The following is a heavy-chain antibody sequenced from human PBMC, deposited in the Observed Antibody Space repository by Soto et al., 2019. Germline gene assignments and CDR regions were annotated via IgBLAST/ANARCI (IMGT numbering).Heavy chain of an antibody. Sequence: GGSLRLSCAGSGFFFQNYAMHWVRLAPGKGLEWVAYIFYDGSNDNYADSVKGRFTVSRDNSEGMMYLQMNNLRVEDTGVYFCARAMTMTLAWIFGMDVWGLGTKVTVYS. V-gene: IGHV3-33*01. D-gene: IGHD3-3*01. CDR3: ARAMTMTLAWIFGMDV. CDR2: IFYDGSND. J-gene: IGHJ6*02. CDR1: GFFFQNYA.